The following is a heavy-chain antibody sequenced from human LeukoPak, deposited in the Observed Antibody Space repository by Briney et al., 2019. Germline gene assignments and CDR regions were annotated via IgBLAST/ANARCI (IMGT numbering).Heavy chain of an antibody. V-gene: IGHV3-30*18. D-gene: IGHD1-14*01. J-gene: IGHJ4*02. CDR3: AKENPRGSYFDY. CDR1: GFTFSSYG. Sequence: PGGSLRLSCAASGFTFSSYGMHWVRQAPGKGLEWVAVISYDGSNKYYADSVKGRFTISRDNSKNTLYLQMNSLRAEDTAVYYCAKENPRGSYFDYWGQGTLVTVSS. CDR2: ISYDGSNK.